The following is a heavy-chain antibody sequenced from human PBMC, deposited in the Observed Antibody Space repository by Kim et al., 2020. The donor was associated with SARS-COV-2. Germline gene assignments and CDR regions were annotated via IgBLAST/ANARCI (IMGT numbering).Heavy chain of an antibody. J-gene: IGHJ5*02. CDR1: GYSFTKFW. V-gene: IGHV5-10-1*01. D-gene: IGHD4-17*01. CDR3: AGHTVITGLFDP. Sequence: GESLKISCKGSGYSFTKFWIAWVRQMPGKGLEWMGRIDPSNSYTSYSPSSKGHVTISADNSIGTAYLQWTSLKASDPAIHYCAGHTVITGLFDPWGQVTLVTVSS. CDR2: IDPSNSYT.